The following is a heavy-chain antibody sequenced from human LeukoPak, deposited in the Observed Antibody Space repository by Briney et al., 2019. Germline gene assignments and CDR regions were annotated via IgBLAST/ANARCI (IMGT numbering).Heavy chain of an antibody. CDR1: GGSVSSGSYY. Sequence: PSETLSLTCTVSGGSVSSGSYYWSWIRQHPGKGLEWIGYIYYSGSTYYIPSLKSRVTISVDTSKNQFSLKLSSVTAADTAVYYCARVTIASVAATHYYYGMDVWGQGTTVTVSS. CDR2: IYYSGST. D-gene: IGHD2-15*01. V-gene: IGHV4-31*03. J-gene: IGHJ6*02. CDR3: ARVTIASVAATHYYYGMDV.